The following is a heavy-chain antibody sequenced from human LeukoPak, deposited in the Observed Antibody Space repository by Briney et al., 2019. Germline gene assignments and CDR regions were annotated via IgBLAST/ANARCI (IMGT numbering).Heavy chain of an antibody. Sequence: ASVKVSCKASGYTFTSYGISWVRQATGQGLEWMGWMNPNSGNTGYAQKFQGRVAMTRNTSISTAYMELSSLRSEDTAVYYCARAVAGTFDYWGQGTLVTVSS. CDR3: ARAVAGTFDY. J-gene: IGHJ4*02. CDR1: GYTFTSYG. CDR2: MNPNSGNT. V-gene: IGHV1-8*02. D-gene: IGHD6-19*01.